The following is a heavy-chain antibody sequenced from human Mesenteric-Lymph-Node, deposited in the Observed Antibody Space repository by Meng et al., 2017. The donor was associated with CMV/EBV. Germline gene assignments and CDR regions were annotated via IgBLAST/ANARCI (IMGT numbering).Heavy chain of an antibody. Sequence: GESLKTSCAASGFTFSSYSMNWVRQAPGKGLEWVSSISSSSSYIYYADSVKGRFTISRDNAKNSLYLQMNSLRAEDTAVYYCARWEQLVPVKTLYYYYGMDVWGQGTTVTVLL. CDR2: ISSSSSYI. J-gene: IGHJ6*02. CDR1: GFTFSSYS. CDR3: ARWEQLVPVKTLYYYYGMDV. D-gene: IGHD6-13*01. V-gene: IGHV3-21*01.